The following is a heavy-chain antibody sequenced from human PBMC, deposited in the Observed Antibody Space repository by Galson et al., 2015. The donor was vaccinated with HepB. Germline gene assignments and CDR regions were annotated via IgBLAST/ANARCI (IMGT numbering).Heavy chain of an antibody. Sequence: ETLSLTCAVYGGSFSGYYWSWIRQPPGKGLEWIGEINHSGSTNYNPSLKSRVTISVDTSKNQFSLKLSSVTAADTAVYYCARVDTAMVTGYFDYWGQGTLVTVSS. V-gene: IGHV4-34*01. J-gene: IGHJ4*02. CDR1: GGSFSGYY. CDR2: INHSGST. CDR3: ARVDTAMVTGYFDY. D-gene: IGHD5-18*01.